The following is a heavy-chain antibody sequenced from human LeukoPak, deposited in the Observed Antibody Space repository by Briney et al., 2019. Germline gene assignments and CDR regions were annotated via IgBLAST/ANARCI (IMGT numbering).Heavy chain of an antibody. V-gene: IGHV3-48*03. CDR1: GFTFSSYE. J-gene: IGHJ4*02. Sequence: GGSLRLSCAASGFTFSSYEMNWVRQAPGKGLEWVSYISSSGSSIHYADSVKGRFTISRDNAKNSLYLQMNSLRAEDTAVYYCARDRKSGSGGYYNGLDYWGQGTLVTVSS. D-gene: IGHD3-10*01. CDR3: ARDRKSGSGGYYNGLDY. CDR2: ISSSGSSI.